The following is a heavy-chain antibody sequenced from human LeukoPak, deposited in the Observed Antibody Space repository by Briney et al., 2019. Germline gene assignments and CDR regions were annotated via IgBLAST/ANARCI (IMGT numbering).Heavy chain of an antibody. V-gene: IGHV3-7*01. Sequence: GGSLRLSCAASGFTFSSYWMSWVRQAPGQGLEWVANIKQDGSEKNYVASVKGRFTISRDNAKNSQYLQINSLRVEDTAVYYCARSGSDFDCWGQGTLVSVSS. CDR3: ARSGSDFDC. CDR1: GFTFSSYW. CDR2: IKQDGSEK. D-gene: IGHD1-26*01. J-gene: IGHJ4*02.